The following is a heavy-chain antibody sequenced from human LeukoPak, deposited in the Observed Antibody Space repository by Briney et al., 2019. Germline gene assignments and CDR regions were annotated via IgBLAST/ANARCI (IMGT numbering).Heavy chain of an antibody. V-gene: IGHV1-18*04. J-gene: IGHJ4*02. CDR1: GYTFTGYY. Sequence: ASVKVSCKASGYTFTGYYMHWVRQAPGQGLEWMGWISAYNGNTNYAQKLQGRVTMTTDTSTSTAYMELRSLRSDDTAVYYCAREGDAEYSSHFDYWGQGTLVTVSS. D-gene: IGHD6-6*01. CDR2: ISAYNGNT. CDR3: AREGDAEYSSHFDY.